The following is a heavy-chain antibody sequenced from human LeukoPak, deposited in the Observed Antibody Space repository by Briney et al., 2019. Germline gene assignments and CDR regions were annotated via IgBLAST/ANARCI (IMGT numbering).Heavy chain of an antibody. D-gene: IGHD2-8*01. CDR3: SRENGAFSPFGY. J-gene: IGHJ4*02. Sequence: SGTLSLTCAVSGVSITSTNRWSGVRQPPGQGLEWIGEVSLSGLTNYNPSLSSRITMALDTSKNHLSLHLTSVTAADTAVYYCSRENGAFSPFGYWGQGYLVTVLS. CDR2: VSLSGLT. CDR1: GVSITSTNR. V-gene: IGHV4-4*02.